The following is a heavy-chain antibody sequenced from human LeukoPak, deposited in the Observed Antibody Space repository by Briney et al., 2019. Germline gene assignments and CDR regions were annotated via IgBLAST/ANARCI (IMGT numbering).Heavy chain of an antibody. Sequence: SETLSLTCTVSGYSISSGYYWGWIRQPPGKGLEWIGSIYHSGSTYYNPSLKSRVTISVDTSKNQFSLKLSSVTAADTAVYYCARAVQQYYYVYWGQGTLVTVSS. CDR2: IYHSGST. V-gene: IGHV4-38-2*02. CDR1: GYSISSGYY. J-gene: IGHJ4*02. CDR3: ARAVQQYYYVY. D-gene: IGHD4-11*01.